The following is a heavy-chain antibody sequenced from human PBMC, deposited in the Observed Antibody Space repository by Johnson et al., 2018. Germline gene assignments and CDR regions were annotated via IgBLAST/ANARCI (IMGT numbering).Heavy chain of an antibody. CDR1: GFTFDDYA. CDR3: AKGFYSDYYYGMDV. D-gene: IGHD2-21*01. CDR2: ISWNSGSI. Sequence: VQLVESGGGLVQPGRSLRLSCAASGFTFDDYAMHWVRQAPGKGLEWVSGISWNSGSIGYADSVKGRFTISRDNAKNSLYLQMNSLRAEDTALYYCAKGFYSDYYYGMDVWGQGTTVTVSS. J-gene: IGHJ6*02. V-gene: IGHV3-9*01.